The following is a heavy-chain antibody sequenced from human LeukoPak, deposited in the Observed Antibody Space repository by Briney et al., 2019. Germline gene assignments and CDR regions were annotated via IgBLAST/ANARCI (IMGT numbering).Heavy chain of an antibody. CDR2: ISYVGST. CDR3: ARDLVTVTKGFDI. CDR1: GDSFSSHY. Sequence: SETLSLTCTVSGDSFSSHYWSWIRQPPGKGLEWIGYISYVGSTNYNPSLKSRVTISIDTSKNQFSLKLSSVTAADTAVYYCARDLVTVTKGFDIWGQGTMVSVSS. D-gene: IGHD4-17*01. V-gene: IGHV4-59*11. J-gene: IGHJ3*02.